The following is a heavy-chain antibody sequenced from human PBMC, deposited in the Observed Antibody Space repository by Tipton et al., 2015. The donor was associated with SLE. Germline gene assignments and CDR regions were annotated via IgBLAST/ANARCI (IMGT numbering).Heavy chain of an antibody. CDR2: IWYDGSNK. D-gene: IGHD5-12*01. CDR3: AKDIVATTPIYGMDV. CDR1: GFTFSSYA. J-gene: IGHJ6*02. V-gene: IGHV3-30*04. Sequence: QLVQSGGGVVQPGRSLRLSCAASGFTFSSYAMHWVRQAPGKGLEWVAVIWYDGSNKYYADSVKGRFTISRDNSKNTLYLQMNSLRAEDTAVYYCAKDIVATTPIYGMDVWGQGTTVTVSS.